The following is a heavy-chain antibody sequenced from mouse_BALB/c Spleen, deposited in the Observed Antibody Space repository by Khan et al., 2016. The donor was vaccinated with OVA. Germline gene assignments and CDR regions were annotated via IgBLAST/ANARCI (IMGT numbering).Heavy chain of an antibody. CDR2: ISYSGGT. J-gene: IGHJ2*01. CDR1: GYSITSGYA. D-gene: IGHD1-1*01. CDR3: ARGNYYGYYFDY. V-gene: IGHV3-2*02. Sequence: EVELVESGPGLVKPSPSLSLTCTVTGYSITSGYAWNWIRQFPGNKLEWMGYISYSGGTSYNPSLKSRISITRDTSKNQFFLQLNSVTTEDKATYYCARGNYYGYYFDYWGQGTTLTVSS.